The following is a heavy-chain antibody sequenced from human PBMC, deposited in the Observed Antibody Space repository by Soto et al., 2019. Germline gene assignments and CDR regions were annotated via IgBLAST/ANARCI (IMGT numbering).Heavy chain of an antibody. J-gene: IGHJ6*04. Sequence: GGSLRLSCAASGFTVSSKFMTWVRQAPGKGLEWVSLIQSGGTTYYADSVKGRFTISRDTSENTLHLQMDSLRVEDTAVYYCARDDVLCDGGRCYGITLDVWGKGTTVTVYS. D-gene: IGHD2-15*01. CDR2: IQSGGTT. V-gene: IGHV3-66*01. CDR3: ARDDVLCDGGRCYGITLDV. CDR1: GFTVSSKF.